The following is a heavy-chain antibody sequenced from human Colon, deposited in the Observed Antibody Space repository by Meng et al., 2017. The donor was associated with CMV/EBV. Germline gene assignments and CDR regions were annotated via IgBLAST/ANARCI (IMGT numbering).Heavy chain of an antibody. CDR1: GYTFTGYY. CDR3: ASSYYYDSSGYYDAGPPRDYYYGMDV. J-gene: IGHJ6*02. CDR2: INPNSGGT. V-gene: IGHV1-2*02. D-gene: IGHD3-22*01. Sequence: ASVKVSCKASGYTFTGYYMHWVRQAPGQGLEWMGWINPNSGGTNYAQKFQGRVTMTRDTSISTAYMELSSLRSEDTAVYYCASSYYYDSSGYYDAGPPRDYYYGMDVWGQGTTVTVSS.